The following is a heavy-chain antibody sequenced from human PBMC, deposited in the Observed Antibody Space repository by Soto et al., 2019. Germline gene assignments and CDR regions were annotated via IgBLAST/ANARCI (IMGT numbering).Heavy chain of an antibody. CDR1: GGTFSSYT. CDR2: IIPILGIA. D-gene: IGHD3-3*01. J-gene: IGHJ6*03. CDR3: ARANYDFWSGYYTAGYYYYMDV. V-gene: IGHV1-69*02. Sequence: SVKVSCKASGGTFSSYTISWVRQAPGQGLEWMGRIIPILGIANYAQKFQSRVTITADKSTSTAYMELSSLRSEDTAVYYCARANYDFWSGYYTAGYYYYMDVWGKGTTVTVSS.